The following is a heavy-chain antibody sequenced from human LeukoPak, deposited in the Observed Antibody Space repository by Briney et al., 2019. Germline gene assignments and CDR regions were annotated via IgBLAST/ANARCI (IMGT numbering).Heavy chain of an antibody. V-gene: IGHV3-7*01. CDR1: GFNYKTYW. D-gene: IGHD1-26*01. CDR2: INQEGSEK. Sequence: GGSLRLSCAASGFNYKTYWMTWVRQAPGKGLERVAKINQEGSEKHYVDSVQGRFTISRDNSDSSLYLQMNSLRVDDMAIYYCARFGATHSGSYNPWGQGTLVTVSS. CDR3: ARFGATHSGSYNP. J-gene: IGHJ5*02.